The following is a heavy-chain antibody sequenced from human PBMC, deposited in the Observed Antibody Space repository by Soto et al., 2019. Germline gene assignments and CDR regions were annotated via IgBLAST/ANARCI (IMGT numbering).Heavy chain of an antibody. CDR1: GGSISSYY. CDR3: ATVPTYYYDRSGYANAFDI. Sequence: PSETLSLTCTVSGGSISSYYWSWIRQPAGKGLEWIGRIYTSGSTNYNPSLKSRVTTSVDTSKNQFSLKLSSVTAADTAVYYCATVPTYYYDRSGYANAFDIWGQGTMVTVSS. D-gene: IGHD3-22*01. J-gene: IGHJ3*02. CDR2: IYTSGST. V-gene: IGHV4-4*07.